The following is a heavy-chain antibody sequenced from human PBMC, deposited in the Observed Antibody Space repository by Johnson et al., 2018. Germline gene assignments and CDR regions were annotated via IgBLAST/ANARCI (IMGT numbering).Heavy chain of an antibody. CDR3: AVLVKSPTGQKIYNY. CDR2: ISGTSSVT. D-gene: IGHD2-8*02. Sequence: EVQLLETGGGLVQPGKSLKISCAASGFMFSSFSVNWVRQAPGKGLEWISYISGTSSVTYYADPVKGRFTTSRDNANNSLYLQMDTLRVEDTAMYYCAVLVKSPTGQKIYNYWGQGTLVTVAS. J-gene: IGHJ4*02. CDR1: GFMFSSFS. V-gene: IGHV3-48*01.